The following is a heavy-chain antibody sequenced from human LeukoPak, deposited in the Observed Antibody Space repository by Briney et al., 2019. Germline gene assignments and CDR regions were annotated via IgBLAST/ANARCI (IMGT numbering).Heavy chain of an antibody. Sequence: GGSLRLSCAASGFTFSSYSMNWARQAPGKGLEWVSSISSSSSYIYYADSVKGRFTISRDNAKNSLYLQMNSLRAEDTAVYYCARDHYYGSGSFNYFDYWGQGTLVTVSS. CDR2: ISSSSSYI. D-gene: IGHD3-10*01. J-gene: IGHJ4*02. CDR3: ARDHYYGSGSFNYFDY. V-gene: IGHV3-21*01. CDR1: GFTFSSYS.